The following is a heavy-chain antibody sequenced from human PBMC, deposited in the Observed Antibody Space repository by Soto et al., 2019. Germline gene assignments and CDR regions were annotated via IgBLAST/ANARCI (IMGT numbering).Heavy chain of an antibody. Sequence: PGGSLELSCAASGLTFSGSAMHWVRQASGKGLEWVGRIRSKANSYATAYAASVKGRFTISRDDSKNTAYLQMNSLRAEDTAVYYCAKHQLGMRSYGYDAFDIWGQGTMVTVSS. J-gene: IGHJ3*02. V-gene: IGHV3-73*01. CDR1: GLTFSGSA. CDR2: IRSKANSYAT. CDR3: AKHQLGMRSYGYDAFDI. D-gene: IGHD5-18*01.